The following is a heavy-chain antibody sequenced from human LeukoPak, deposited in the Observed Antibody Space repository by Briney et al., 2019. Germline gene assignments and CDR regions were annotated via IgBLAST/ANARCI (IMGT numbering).Heavy chain of an antibody. CDR1: GFTFSSHG. CDR2: ISPSADIT. D-gene: IGHD2-21*02. CDR3: AKGSHIVVVTASFNFDY. V-gene: IGHV3-23*01. Sequence: GGSLRLSCAASGFTFSSHGMNWVRQAPGKGLEWISGISPSADITYYADSVKGRFTISRDNSKNTLYLQMNSLRAEDTAVYYCAKGSHIVVVTASFNFDYWGQGTLVTVSS. J-gene: IGHJ4*02.